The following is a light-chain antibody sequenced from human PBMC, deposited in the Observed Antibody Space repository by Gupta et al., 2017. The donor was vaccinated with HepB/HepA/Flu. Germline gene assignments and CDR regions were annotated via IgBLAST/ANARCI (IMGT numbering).Light chain of an antibody. CDR2: DVT. J-gene: IGLJ1*01. CDR3: TSYTSSSTPYV. V-gene: IGLV2-14*03. Sequence: HSALSQPASVSGSPGQPITIPCTGTSSDVGTYNFVSWYQHHPGKVPKLIIYDVTSRPSGISTRFSGSKSGNTASLIISGLQPEDEADYYCTSYTSSSTPYVFGTGTKVTVL. CDR1: SSDVGTYNF.